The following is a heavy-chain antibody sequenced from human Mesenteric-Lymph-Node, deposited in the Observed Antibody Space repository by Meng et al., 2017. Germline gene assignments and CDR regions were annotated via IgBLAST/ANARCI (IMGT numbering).Heavy chain of an antibody. J-gene: IGHJ4*02. CDR1: GYTFSSSV. Sequence: GQLGESGGVLVQPGGSLRLSCAASGYTFSSSVMSWVRQSPGKGLEWVSSISNSGDSTYYADSVKGRFTISRDNSKNTLYLQMNSLRAEDTAVYYCAKCRGGDTSCPEYWGQGNMVTVSS. V-gene: IGHV3-23*04. CDR3: AKCRGGDTSCPEY. D-gene: IGHD2-2*01. CDR2: ISNSGDST.